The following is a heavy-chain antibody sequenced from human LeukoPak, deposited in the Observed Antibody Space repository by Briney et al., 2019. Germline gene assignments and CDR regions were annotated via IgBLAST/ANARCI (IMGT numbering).Heavy chain of an antibody. CDR3: ARGYDYGDPNYYDTQYYFDY. D-gene: IGHD4-17*01. CDR1: GYTFPSYY. V-gene: IGHV1-46*03. CDR2: INPSGGST. Sequence: ASVKVSCKASGYTFPSYYMHWVRQAPGQGLEWMGIINPSGGSTSYAQKFQGRVTMTRDTSTSTVYMELSSLRSEDTAVYYCARGYDYGDPNYYDTQYYFDYWGQGTLVTVSS. J-gene: IGHJ4*02.